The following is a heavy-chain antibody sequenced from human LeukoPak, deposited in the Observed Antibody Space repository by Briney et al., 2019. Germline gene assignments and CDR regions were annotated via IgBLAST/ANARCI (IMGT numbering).Heavy chain of an antibody. V-gene: IGHV1-2*02. J-gene: IGHJ4*02. CDR3: VTITGTTLYY. D-gene: IGHD1-14*01. CDR2: INPNSGGT. CDR1: GYTFTGYY. Sequence: ASVKLSCEASGYTFTGYYMHWVRQAPGQGLEWMGWINPNSGGTNYAQKFQGRVTMTRDTSISTAYMELSRLRSDDTAVYYCVTITGTTLYYWGQGTLVTVSS.